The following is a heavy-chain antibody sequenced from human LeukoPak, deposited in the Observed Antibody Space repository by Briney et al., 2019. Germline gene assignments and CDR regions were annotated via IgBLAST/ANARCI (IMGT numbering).Heavy chain of an antibody. D-gene: IGHD1-26*01. CDR2: INQDGNDK. J-gene: IGHJ4*02. V-gene: IGHV3-7*01. CDR3: ARARVGPTKELRFDN. CDR1: EFTFSSYW. Sequence: GGSLRLSCVASEFTFSSYWMTWVRQAPGKGLEWVASINQDGNDKYYVDSVKGRFTISRDNARSSLSLQMNSLRAEDTAVYYCARARVGPTKELRFDNWGQGTLVTVSS.